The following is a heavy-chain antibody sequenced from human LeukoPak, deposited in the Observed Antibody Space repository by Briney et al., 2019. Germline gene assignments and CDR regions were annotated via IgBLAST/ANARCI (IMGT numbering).Heavy chain of an antibody. V-gene: IGHV4-59*12. Sequence: SETLSLTCNVSGVSISNYYWTWIRQPPGKGLEWIGYIYYSGNTNFNPSLKSRVTISVDTSKNQFSLKLSSVTAADTAVYYCARGRLRSRLDYWGQGTLVTVSS. CDR3: ARGRLRSRLDY. D-gene: IGHD3-10*01. J-gene: IGHJ4*02. CDR1: GVSISNYY. CDR2: IYYSGNT.